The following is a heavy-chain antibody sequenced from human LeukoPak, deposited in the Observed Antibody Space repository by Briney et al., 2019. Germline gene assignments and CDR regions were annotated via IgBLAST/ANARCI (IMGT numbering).Heavy chain of an antibody. CDR3: ARAPIVGATTTYCPPFDY. Sequence: KPSETLSLTCAVYGGSFSGYYWSWIRQPPGKGLEWIGEINHSGSTNYNPSLKSRVTISVDTSKNQSSLKLSSVTAADTAVYYCARAPIVGATTTYCPPFDYWGQGTLVTVSS. J-gene: IGHJ4*02. D-gene: IGHD1-26*01. CDR1: GGSFSGYY. CDR2: INHSGST. V-gene: IGHV4-34*01.